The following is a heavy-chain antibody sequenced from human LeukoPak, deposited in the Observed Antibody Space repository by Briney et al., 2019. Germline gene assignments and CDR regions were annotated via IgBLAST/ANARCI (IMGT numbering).Heavy chain of an antibody. D-gene: IGHD3-10*01. CDR2: ISGSGSAI. Sequence: GGSLRLSCAASGFTFSSYEMNWVRQAPGKGLEWVSYISGSGSAIYYADSVKGRFTISRDNAKNSLYLQMNSLRAEDTAVYYCARDGYHYYGSGTYFGYYYMDVWGKGTTVSVSS. J-gene: IGHJ6*03. CDR1: GFTFSSYE. V-gene: IGHV3-48*03. CDR3: ARDGYHYYGSGTYFGYYYMDV.